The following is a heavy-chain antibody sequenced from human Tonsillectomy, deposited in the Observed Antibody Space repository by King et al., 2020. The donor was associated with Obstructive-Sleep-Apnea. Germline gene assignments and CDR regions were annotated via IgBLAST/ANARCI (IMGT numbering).Heavy chain of an antibody. CDR2: IYYSWST. CDR1: GGSISSYY. V-gene: IGHV4-59*01. Sequence: QLQESGPGLVKPSETLSLTCTVSGGSISSYYWSWIRQPPGKGLEWMGYIYYSWSTTYNPSLKSRVTISVDTSQNQCSLKLSSVTAADTAVYYCARTLSIAAAGTGWYFDLWGRGTLVTVSS. J-gene: IGHJ2*01. D-gene: IGHD6-13*01. CDR3: ARTLSIAAAGTGWYFDL.